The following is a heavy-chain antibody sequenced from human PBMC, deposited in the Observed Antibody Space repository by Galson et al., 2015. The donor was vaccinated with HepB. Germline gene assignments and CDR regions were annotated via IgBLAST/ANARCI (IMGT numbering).Heavy chain of an antibody. V-gene: IGHV1-2*04. CDR2: INPNSGGT. D-gene: IGHD3-3*01. J-gene: IGHJ6*02. CDR3: ARGSTIFGVVIPQDYGMDV. CDR1: GYTFTGYY. Sequence: SVKVSCKASGYTFTGYYMHWVRQAPGQGLEWVGWINPNSGGTNYAQKFQGWVTMTRDTSISTAYMELSRLRSDDTAVYYCARGSTIFGVVIPQDYGMDVWGQGTTVTVSS.